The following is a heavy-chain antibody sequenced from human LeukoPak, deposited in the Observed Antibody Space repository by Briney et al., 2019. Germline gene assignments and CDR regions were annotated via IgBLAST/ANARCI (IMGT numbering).Heavy chain of an antibody. CDR1: GYTFTGYY. CDR3: ARGGRAAEYFQH. V-gene: IGHV1-2*02. J-gene: IGHJ1*01. Sequence: ASVKVSCKASGYTFTGYYMHWVRQAPGQGLEWMGWLNPNTGGINYAQKFQGRVTMTRDTSIGTAYMELTRLTSDDTAVYYCARGGRAAEYFQHWGQGTLVTVSS. CDR2: LNPNTGGI. D-gene: IGHD1-26*01.